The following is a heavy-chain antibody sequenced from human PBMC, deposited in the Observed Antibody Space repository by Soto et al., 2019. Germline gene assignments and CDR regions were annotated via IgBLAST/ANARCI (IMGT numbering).Heavy chain of an antibody. D-gene: IGHD3-10*01. CDR2: INPNSGGT. CDR1: GYSFTSYG. CDR3: ARGPWFGESTCYYYYYGMDV. J-gene: IGHJ6*02. V-gene: IGHV1-2*04. Sequence: GASVKVSCKASGYSFTSYGITWVRQAPGQGLEWMGWINPNSGGTNYAQKFQGWVTMTRDTSISTAYMELSRLRSDDTAVYYCARGPWFGESTCYYYYYGMDVWGQGTTVTVSS.